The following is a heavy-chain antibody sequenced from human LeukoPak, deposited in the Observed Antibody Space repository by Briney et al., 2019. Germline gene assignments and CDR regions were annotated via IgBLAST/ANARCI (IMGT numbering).Heavy chain of an antibody. J-gene: IGHJ5*02. CDR2: IYYSGYT. CDR3: ASFSWGSGSYNQEAIWSWFDP. Sequence: SETLSLACTVSGGSINSYYWSWIRQPPGKGLEWIGYIYYSGYTNYNPSLKSRVTISVGTSKNQFSLELSSVTAADTAVYYCASFSWGSGSYNQEAIWSWFDPWGQGTLVIVSS. CDR1: GGSINSYY. D-gene: IGHD3-10*01. V-gene: IGHV4-59*08.